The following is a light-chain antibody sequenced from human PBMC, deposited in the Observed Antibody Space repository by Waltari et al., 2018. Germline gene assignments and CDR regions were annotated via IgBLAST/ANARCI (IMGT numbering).Light chain of an antibody. CDR1: QSVSRD. Sequence: EIVLTQSPATLSLSPGERASLSCRASQSVSRDLAWYRQKPGQAPRLIIFDASIRATGTPARFSGSGSGTDFTLTISSLDSEDFAIYYCQQRRDWPLTFGGGTKVEIK. CDR3: QQRRDWPLT. V-gene: IGKV3-11*01. CDR2: DAS. J-gene: IGKJ4*01.